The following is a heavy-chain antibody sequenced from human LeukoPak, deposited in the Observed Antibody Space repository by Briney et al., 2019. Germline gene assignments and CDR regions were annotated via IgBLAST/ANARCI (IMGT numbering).Heavy chain of an antibody. Sequence: GGSLRLSCAASGFTFSNAWMNWVRQAPGKGLEWVAVISYDGSNKYYADSVKGRFTISRDNSKNTLYLQMNSLRAEDTAVYYCARAEMTGSSWSPFDYWGQGTLVTVSS. CDR2: ISYDGSNK. J-gene: IGHJ4*02. CDR3: ARAEMTGSSWSPFDY. D-gene: IGHD6-13*01. V-gene: IGHV3-30-3*01. CDR1: GFTFSNAW.